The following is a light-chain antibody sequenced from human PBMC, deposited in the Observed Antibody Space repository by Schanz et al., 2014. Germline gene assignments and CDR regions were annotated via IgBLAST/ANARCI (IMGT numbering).Light chain of an antibody. CDR1: QSISSW. V-gene: IGKV1-5*03. CDR2: KAS. CDR3: QRYISYPAL. Sequence: IQLTQSPSTLSASVGDRVTITCRASQSISSWLAWYQQKPGKAPKLLIYKASSLESGVPSRFSGSGSGSEFTLTISSLQPDDFATYYCQRYISYPALFGGGTKVEIK. J-gene: IGKJ4*01.